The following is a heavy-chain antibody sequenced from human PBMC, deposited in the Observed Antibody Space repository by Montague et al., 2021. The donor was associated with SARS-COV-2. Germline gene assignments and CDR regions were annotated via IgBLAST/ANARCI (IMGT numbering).Heavy chain of an antibody. J-gene: IGHJ6*02. CDR3: ARVPYRLLFGPRYCGMDV. V-gene: IGHV4-34*01. D-gene: IGHD2-2*01. CDR1: GGSLSGYY. Sequence: SETLSLTCAVYGGSLSGYYWSWIRQPPGEGLEWIAEISHSGSTSYNPSLKSRVTISVDTSKNQFSLKLSSATAADTAVYYCARVPYRLLFGPRYCGMDVWGQGTTVTVSS. CDR2: ISHSGST.